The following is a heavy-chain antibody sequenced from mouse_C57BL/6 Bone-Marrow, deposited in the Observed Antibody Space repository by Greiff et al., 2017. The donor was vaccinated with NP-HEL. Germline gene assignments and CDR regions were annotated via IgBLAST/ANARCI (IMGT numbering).Heavy chain of an antibody. CDR3: ARRGGNLLEWYFDV. D-gene: IGHD1-1*01. J-gene: IGHJ1*03. CDR1: GFTFSDYY. CDR2: ISNGGGST. Sequence: EVMLVESGGGLVQPGGSLKLSCAASGFTFSDYYMYWVRQTPEKRLEWVAYISNGGGSTYYPDTVKGRFTISRDNAKNTLYLQMSRLKSEDTAMYYCARRGGNLLEWYFDVWGTGTTVTVSS. V-gene: IGHV5-12*01.